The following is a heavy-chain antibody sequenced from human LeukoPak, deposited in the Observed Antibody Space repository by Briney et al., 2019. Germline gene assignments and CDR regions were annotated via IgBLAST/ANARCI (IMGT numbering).Heavy chain of an antibody. CDR1: GFTFSSYG. D-gene: IGHD3-10*02. CDR2: VSGSGGTT. J-gene: IGHJ6*04. Sequence: GGTLRLSCAASGFTFSSYGMSWVRQAPGKGLEWVSVVSGSGGTTYYADSVKGRFTISRDNAKNSLYLQMNSLRAEDTAVYYCAELGITMIGGVWGKGTTVTISS. CDR3: AELGITMIGGV. V-gene: IGHV3-23*01.